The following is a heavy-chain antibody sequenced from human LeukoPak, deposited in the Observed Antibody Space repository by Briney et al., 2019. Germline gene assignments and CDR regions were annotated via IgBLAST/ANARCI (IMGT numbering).Heavy chain of an antibody. D-gene: IGHD1-26*01. V-gene: IGHV4-39*07. CDR1: GGSISSSSYY. CDR2: IYYSGST. J-gene: IGHJ2*01. Sequence: SETLSLTCTVSGGSISSSSYYWGWIRQPPGKGLECIGSIYYSGSTYYNPSLKSRVTISVDTSKNQFSLKLSSVTAADTAVYYCARPRELKVGFYWYFDLWGRGTLVTVSS. CDR3: ARPRELKVGFYWYFDL.